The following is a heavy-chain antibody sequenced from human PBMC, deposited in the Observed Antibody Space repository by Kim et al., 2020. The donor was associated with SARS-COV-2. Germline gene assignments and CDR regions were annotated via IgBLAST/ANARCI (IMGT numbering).Heavy chain of an antibody. J-gene: IGHJ1*01. CDR2: IYYTGDT. CDR1: GGSISGYY. D-gene: IGHD3-16*01. V-gene: IGHV4-59*08. CDR3: ARHLRGRDSAIRFEGSLET. Sequence: SETLSLTCTVSGGSISGYYWSWIRQPPGKGLEWMGYIYYTGDTNYNPSLGSRVTISVDTSKSQFSLKLSSVTAADTALYYCARHLRGRDSAIRFEGSLETWGQGILVTVSS.